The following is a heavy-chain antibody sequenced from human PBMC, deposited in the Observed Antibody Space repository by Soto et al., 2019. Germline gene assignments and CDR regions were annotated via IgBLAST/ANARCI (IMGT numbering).Heavy chain of an antibody. J-gene: IGHJ4*02. V-gene: IGHV3-23*01. CDR2: ISGSGGST. D-gene: IGHD6-19*01. CDR3: AKDRHRYSSGWYSVDY. Sequence: GGSLRLSCAASGFTFSSEPMSWVRQAPGKGLEWVSAISGSGGSTYYADSVKGRFTISRDNSKNTLYLQMNSLRAEDTAVYYCAKDRHRYSSGWYSVDYWGQGTLVTVSS. CDR1: GFTFSSEP.